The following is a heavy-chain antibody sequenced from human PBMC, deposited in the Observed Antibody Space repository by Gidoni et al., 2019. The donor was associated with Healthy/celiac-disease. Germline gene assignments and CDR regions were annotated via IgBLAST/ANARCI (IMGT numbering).Heavy chain of an antibody. J-gene: IGHJ4*02. CDR1: GYSFTSYW. D-gene: IGHD3-10*01. Sequence: EVQLVQSGAEVKKPGESLKISCKGSGYSFTSYWIGWVRQMPGKGLEWMGIIYPGDSDTRYSPSFQGQVTISADKSISTAYLQWSSLKASDTAMYYCARGAMITMVRGRSRSAFDYWGQGTLVTVSS. V-gene: IGHV5-51*01. CDR2: IYPGDSDT. CDR3: ARGAMITMVRGRSRSAFDY.